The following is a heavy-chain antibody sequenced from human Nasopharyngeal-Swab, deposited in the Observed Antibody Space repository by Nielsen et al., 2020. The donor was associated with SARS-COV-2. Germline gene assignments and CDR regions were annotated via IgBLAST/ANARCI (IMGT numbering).Heavy chain of an antibody. V-gene: IGHV4-4*02. J-gene: IGHJ2*01. D-gene: IGHD5-12*01. CDR2: IFHSGSS. CDR1: GGSISSNNW. Sequence: SETLSLTCAVSGGSISSNNWWSWVRQPPGKGLEWIGEIFHSGSSNYNPSLNNRVTISVDKSKNQFSLKLSSVTAADTAVYYCARHRRGGIVATPWYFDLWGRGTLVTVSS. CDR3: ARHRRGGIVATPWYFDL.